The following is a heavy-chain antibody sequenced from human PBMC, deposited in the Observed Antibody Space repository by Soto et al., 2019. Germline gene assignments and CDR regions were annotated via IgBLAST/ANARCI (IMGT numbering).Heavy chain of an antibody. CDR2: ISAYNGNR. CDR3: ARDPQKSTWSGGIVIDF. Sequence: ASVKVSCKGSGYTFTSYAINWVRQAPGQGLEWMGWISAYNGNRNYAQKFQDRVTMTIDTSRTTAYMELTSLGPDDTAVYYCARDPQKSTWSGGIVIDFWAKGTMVTVSS. CDR1: GYTFTSYA. J-gene: IGHJ3*01. V-gene: IGHV1-18*01. D-gene: IGHD3-10*01.